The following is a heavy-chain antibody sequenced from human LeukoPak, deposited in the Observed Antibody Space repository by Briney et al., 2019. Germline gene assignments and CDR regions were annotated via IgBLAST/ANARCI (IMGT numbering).Heavy chain of an antibody. D-gene: IGHD4-17*01. CDR1: GGSITSSSYY. J-gene: IGHJ4*02. CDR3: AIFPSRTYGDYGGKYYFDY. V-gene: IGHV4-39*01. CDR2: IYYSGST. Sequence: PSETLSLTCTVSGGSITSSSYYWAWIRQPPGKGLEWIGSIYYSGSTYYNPSLKSRVTISVDTSKNQFSLKLSSVTAADMAVYYCAIFPSRTYGDYGGKYYFDYWGQGTLVTVSS.